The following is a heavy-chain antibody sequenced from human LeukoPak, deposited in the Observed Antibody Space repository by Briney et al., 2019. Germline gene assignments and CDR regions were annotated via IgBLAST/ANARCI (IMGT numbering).Heavy chain of an antibody. Sequence: SVKVSCKASGGTFSSYAISWGRQAPGQGVGWMGGIIPIFGTANYAQKFQGRVTITADESTSTAYMELSSLRSEDTAVYYCARGSITFSGSYYSDYYYGMDVWGKGTTVTVSS. D-gene: IGHD3-10*01. CDR3: ARGSITFSGSYYSDYYYGMDV. CDR1: GGTFSSYA. J-gene: IGHJ6*04. CDR2: IIPIFGTA. V-gene: IGHV1-69*13.